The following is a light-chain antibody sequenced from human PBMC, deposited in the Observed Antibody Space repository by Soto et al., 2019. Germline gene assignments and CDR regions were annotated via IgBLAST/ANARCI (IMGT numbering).Light chain of an antibody. CDR2: GAS. J-gene: IGKJ1*01. CDR3: QQYGSSPTWT. V-gene: IGKV3-20*01. CDR1: QSVSSSY. Sequence: EIVLTQSPGTLCLSQGERATLSCRASQSVSSSYLAWYQQKPGQAPRLLIYGASSRATGIPDRFSGSGSGTDFTLTISRLEPEDFAVYYCQQYGSSPTWTFGQGTKVDI.